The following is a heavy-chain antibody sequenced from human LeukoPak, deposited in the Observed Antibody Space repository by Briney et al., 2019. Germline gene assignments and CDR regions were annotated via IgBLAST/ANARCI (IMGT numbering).Heavy chain of an antibody. CDR3: ARVYRQLRPYYFDY. CDR1: GYTFTSYD. CDR2: MNPNSGKT. Sequence: ASVKVSCKSSGYTFTSYDINWVGQATGQGRDGMGSMNPNSGKTGYAQKFQGRVTMTRNTSISTAYMELSSLRSEATAVYYCARVYRQLRPYYFDYWGQGTLVTVSS. J-gene: IGHJ4*02. D-gene: IGHD4-23*01. V-gene: IGHV1-8*01.